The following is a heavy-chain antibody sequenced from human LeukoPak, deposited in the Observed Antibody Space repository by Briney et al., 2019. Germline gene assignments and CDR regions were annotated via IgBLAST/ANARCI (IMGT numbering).Heavy chain of an antibody. CDR2: INPSGGST. J-gene: IGHJ4*02. CDR1: GYTFTSYY. V-gene: IGHV1-46*01. D-gene: IGHD3-22*01. Sequence: CASVKASCKASGYTFTSYYMNWVRQAPGQGLEWMGMINPSGGSTSYAQKFQGRVTVTRDTSTSTVYMELSSLRSEDTAMYYCARGSINDNSGGYYDNPPLDYWGQGTLVTVSS. CDR3: ARGSINDNSGGYYDNPPLDY.